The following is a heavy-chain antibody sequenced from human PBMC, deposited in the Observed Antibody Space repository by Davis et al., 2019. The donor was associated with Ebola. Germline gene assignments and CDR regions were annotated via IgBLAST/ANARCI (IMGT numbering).Heavy chain of an antibody. Sequence: GESLKISCAASGFTFSSYWMSWVRQAPGKGLEWVSYISSSSSYTNYADSVKGRFTISRDNAKNSLYLQMNSLRAEDTAVYYCASAADDYYYYGMDVWGQGTTDTVSS. CDR2: ISSSSSYT. CDR1: GFTFSSYW. V-gene: IGHV3-21*05. CDR3: ASAADDYYYYGMDV. J-gene: IGHJ6*02. D-gene: IGHD2-15*01.